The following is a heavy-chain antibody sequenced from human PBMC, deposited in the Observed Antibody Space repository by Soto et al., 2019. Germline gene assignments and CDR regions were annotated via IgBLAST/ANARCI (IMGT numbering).Heavy chain of an antibody. CDR2: INAGNGNT. Sequence: QVQLVQSGAEVKKTGASVKVSCKASGYIFTSYAIHWVRQAPGQRLEWMGWINAGNGNTKYLQKFQDRVTITRDTSANRAYMDLSSLGSEDTAVYYCAREGYGDYRFDYWGQGTLVTVSS. CDR3: AREGYGDYRFDY. D-gene: IGHD4-17*01. J-gene: IGHJ4*02. CDR1: GYIFTSYA. V-gene: IGHV1-3*01.